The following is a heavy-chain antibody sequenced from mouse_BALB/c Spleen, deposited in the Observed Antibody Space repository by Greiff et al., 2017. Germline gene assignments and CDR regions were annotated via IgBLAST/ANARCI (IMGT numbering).Heavy chain of an antibody. J-gene: IGHJ1*01. Sequence: EVKLVESGPGLVKPSQSLSLTCSVTGYSITSGYYWNWIRQFPGNKLEWMGYISYDGSNNYNPSLKNRISITRDTSKNQFFLKLNSVTTEDTATYYCARGLRLPYWYFDVWGAGTTVTVS. CDR2: ISYDGSN. D-gene: IGHD1-2*01. CDR1: GYSITSGYY. CDR3: ARGLRLPYWYFDV. V-gene: IGHV3-6*02.